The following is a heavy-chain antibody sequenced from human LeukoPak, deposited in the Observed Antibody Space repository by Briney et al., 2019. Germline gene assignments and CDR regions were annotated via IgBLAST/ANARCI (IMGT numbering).Heavy chain of an antibody. CDR2: IFYDGSNK. CDR3: ARVGSAWSYFDY. D-gene: IGHD6-19*01. V-gene: IGHV3-33*01. Sequence: GGSLRLSCAASGFTSSNYDMHWVRQAPGKGLEWVAVIFYDGSNKYSADSVKGRFTISRDNSENTLFLQMNSLRAEDTAVYYCARVGSAWSYFDYWGQGTLVTVSS. CDR1: GFTSSNYD. J-gene: IGHJ4*02.